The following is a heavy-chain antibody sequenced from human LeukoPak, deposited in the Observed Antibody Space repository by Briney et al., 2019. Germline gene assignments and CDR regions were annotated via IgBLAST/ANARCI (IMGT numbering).Heavy chain of an antibody. Sequence: PGGSLRLSCAASGFTFSSYAMSWVRQAPGKGLEWVSSISSSSSYIYYADSVKGRFTISRDNAKNSLYLQMNSLRAEDTAVYYCARGGTRGYSYGSFDYWGQGTLVTVSS. J-gene: IGHJ4*02. V-gene: IGHV3-21*01. D-gene: IGHD5-18*01. CDR2: ISSSSSYI. CDR3: ARGGTRGYSYGSFDY. CDR1: GFTFSSYA.